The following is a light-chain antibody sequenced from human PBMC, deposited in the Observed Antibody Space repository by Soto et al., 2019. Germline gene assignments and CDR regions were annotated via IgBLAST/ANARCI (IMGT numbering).Light chain of an antibody. CDR3: SSYTSTNHLV. CDR2: EVT. CDR1: SSDVGGYNY. Sequence: QSVLTQPASVSGSPGQSITISCTGTSSDVGGYNYVSWYQQHPGKAPKLVIYEVTKRPSGVSNRFSGSKSGNTASLTISGLQAEDETDYYCSSYTSTNHLVFGGGTKVTVL. V-gene: IGLV2-14*01. J-gene: IGLJ2*01.